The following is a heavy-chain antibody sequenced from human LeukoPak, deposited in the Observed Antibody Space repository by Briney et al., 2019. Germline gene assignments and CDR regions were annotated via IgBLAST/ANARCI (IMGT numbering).Heavy chain of an antibody. V-gene: IGHV4-59*01. CDR3: ARAIFGLGYYYMDV. D-gene: IGHD3-3*02. CDR1: GGSISSYY. Sequence: PSETLSLTCTVSGGSISSYYWSWIRQPPGKGLVWIGYIYHSGSTNYNPSLKSRVTISVDTSKNQFSLKLSSVTAADTAVYYCARAIFGLGYYYMDVWGKGTTVTVSS. J-gene: IGHJ6*03. CDR2: IYHSGST.